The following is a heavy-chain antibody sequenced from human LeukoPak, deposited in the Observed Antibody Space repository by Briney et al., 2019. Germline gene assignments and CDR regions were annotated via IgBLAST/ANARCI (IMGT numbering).Heavy chain of an antibody. V-gene: IGHV1-18*01. CDR3: ARDMVRGAHDAFDI. CDR1: GYTFTSYG. D-gene: IGHD3-10*01. CDR2: ISAYNGNT. J-gene: IGHJ3*02. Sequence: ASVKVSCKASGYTFTSYGISWVRQAPGQGREWMGWISAYNGNTNYAQKLQGRVTMTTDTSTSTAYVELRSLRSDDTAVYYCARDMVRGAHDAFDIWGQGTMVTVSS.